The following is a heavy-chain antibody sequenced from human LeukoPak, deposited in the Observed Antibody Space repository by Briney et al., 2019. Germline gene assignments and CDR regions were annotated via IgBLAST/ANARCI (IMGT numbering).Heavy chain of an antibody. CDR2: ISSSGSTI. V-gene: IGHV3-48*03. CDR1: GSTFSSYE. CDR3: ARDSHRWGALGYCSGGSCYSPY. Sequence: PGGSLRLSCAASGSTFSSYEMNWVRQAPGKGLEWVSYISSSGSTIYHADSVKGRFTISRDNAKNSLYLQMNSLRAEDTAVYYCARDSHRWGALGYCSGGSCYSPYWGQGTLVTVSS. D-gene: IGHD2-15*01. J-gene: IGHJ4*02.